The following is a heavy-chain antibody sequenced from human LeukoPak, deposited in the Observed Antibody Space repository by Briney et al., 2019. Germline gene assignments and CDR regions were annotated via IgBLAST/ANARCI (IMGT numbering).Heavy chain of an antibody. CDR2: ISGSGGST. J-gene: IGHJ3*02. V-gene: IGHV3-23*01. CDR1: GFTFSEYS. CDR3: AKDATAMVTSDAFDI. Sequence: GGSLRLSCAASGFTFSEYSMNWVRQAPGKGLEWVSAISGSGGSTYYADSVKGRFTISRDNSKNTLYLQMNSLRAEDTAVYYCAKDATAMVTSDAFDIWGQGTMVTVSS. D-gene: IGHD5-18*01.